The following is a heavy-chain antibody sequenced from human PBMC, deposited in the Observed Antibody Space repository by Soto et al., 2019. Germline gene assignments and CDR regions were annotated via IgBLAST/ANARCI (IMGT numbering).Heavy chain of an antibody. CDR3: ARFITIPEYYFDY. CDR1: GGSISSYY. D-gene: IGHD3-3*01. CDR2: IYYSGST. V-gene: IGHV4-59*01. Sequence: PSETLSLTCTVSGGSISSYYWSWIRQPPGKGLEWIGYIYYSGSTNYNPSLKSRVTISVDTSKNQFSLKLSSVTAADTAVYYCARFITIPEYYFDYWGQGTLVTVSS. J-gene: IGHJ4*02.